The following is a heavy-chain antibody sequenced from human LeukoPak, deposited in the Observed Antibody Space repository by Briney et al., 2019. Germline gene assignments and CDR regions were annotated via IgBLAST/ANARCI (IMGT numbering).Heavy chain of an antibody. CDR2: IIPILGIA. CDR1: GGTYSSYA. J-gene: IGHJ6*02. D-gene: IGHD2-2*01. CDR3: ARCQVVPAAIGMDV. Sequence: SVKVSCKASGGTYSSYAISWVRQAPGQGLEWMGRIIPILGIANYAQKFQGRVTITADKSTSTAYMELSSLRSEDTAVYYCARCQVVPAAIGMDVWGQGTTVTVSS. V-gene: IGHV1-69*04.